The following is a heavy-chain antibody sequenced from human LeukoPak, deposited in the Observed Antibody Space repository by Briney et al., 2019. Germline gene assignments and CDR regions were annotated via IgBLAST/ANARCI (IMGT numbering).Heavy chain of an antibody. CDR2: ISGSGGST. CDR1: GFTFSSYA. V-gene: IGHV3-23*01. J-gene: IGHJ5*02. CDR3: AKVPAAATMGWFDP. D-gene: IGHD6-13*01. Sequence: GGPLRLSCAASGFTFSSYAMSWVRQAPGKALEWVSAISGSGGSTYYADSVKGRFPISRDNSKDTLYLQINSLRAEDTAVYYCAKVPAAATMGWFDPWGQGTLVTVSP.